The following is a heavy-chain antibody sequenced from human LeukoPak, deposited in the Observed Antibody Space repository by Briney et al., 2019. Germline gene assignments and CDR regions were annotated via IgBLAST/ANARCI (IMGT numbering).Heavy chain of an antibody. CDR3: AILSGSYYVFDY. CDR1: GYTFTGYY. V-gene: IGHV1-2*06. Sequence: ASVKVSCKASGYTFTGYYMHWVPQAPGQGLEWMGRINPNSGGTNYAQKFQGRVTMTRDTSISTAYMELSRLRSDDTAVYYCAILSGSYYVFDYWGQGTLVTVSS. CDR2: INPNSGGT. D-gene: IGHD1-26*01. J-gene: IGHJ4*02.